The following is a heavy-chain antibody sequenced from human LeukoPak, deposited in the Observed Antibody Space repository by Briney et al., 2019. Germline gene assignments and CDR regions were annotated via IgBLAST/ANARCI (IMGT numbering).Heavy chain of an antibody. D-gene: IGHD2-2*01. J-gene: IGHJ6*03. CDR3: TTLGYCSSTSCSTRAYYYYYMDV. Sequence: GGSLRLSCAASGFTFSNAWMSWVRQAPGKGLEWVGRIKSKTDGGTTDYAAPVKGRFTISRDDSKNTLYLQMNSLKTEDTAVYYCTTLGYCSSTSCSTRAYYYYYMDVWGKGTTVTVSS. V-gene: IGHV3-15*01. CDR1: GFTFSNAW. CDR2: IKSKTDGGTT.